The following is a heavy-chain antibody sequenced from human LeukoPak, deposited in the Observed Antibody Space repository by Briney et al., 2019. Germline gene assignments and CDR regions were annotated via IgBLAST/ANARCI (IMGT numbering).Heavy chain of an antibody. CDR3: ARGPHCDDCNDYYGMDV. J-gene: IGHJ6*02. Sequence: SETLSLTCAVYGGSFRGYYWSWIRQPPGKGLEWRGEINHSGSTNYNPSLKSRVTISVDASKNQFSLTLSSVTAADTAVYYCARGPHCDDCNDYYGMDVWGQGTTVTVSS. D-gene: IGHD2/OR15-2a*01. V-gene: IGHV4-34*01. CDR1: GGSFRGYY. CDR2: INHSGST.